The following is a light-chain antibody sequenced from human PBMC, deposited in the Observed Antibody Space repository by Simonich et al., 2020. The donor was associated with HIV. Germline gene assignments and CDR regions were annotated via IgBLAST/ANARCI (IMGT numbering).Light chain of an antibody. V-gene: IGKV3-11*01. CDR2: DAS. CDR3: QQRSNWPLT. CDR1: QSVSSY. Sequence: EIVMTQSPATLSVSPGDTATLSCRASQSVSSYLAWYQQKPGQAPRLLIYDASNRATGIPARFSGSGSGTDFTLTISSLEPEDFAVYYCQQRSNWPLTFGPGTKVDIK. J-gene: IGKJ3*01.